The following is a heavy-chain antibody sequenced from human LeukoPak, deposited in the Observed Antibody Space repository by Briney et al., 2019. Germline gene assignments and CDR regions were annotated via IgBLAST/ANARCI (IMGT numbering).Heavy chain of an antibody. CDR3: ARDTIWYSGSYPPNY. CDR2: IKQDGSEK. Sequence: QSGGSLRLSCAASGFTFSSYWMCWVRQAPGKGLEWVANIKQDGSEKYYVDSVKGRFTISRDNAKNSLYLQMNSLRAEDTAVYYCARDTIWYSGSYPPNYWGQGTLVTVSS. V-gene: IGHV3-7*01. CDR1: GFTFSSYW. D-gene: IGHD1-26*01. J-gene: IGHJ4*02.